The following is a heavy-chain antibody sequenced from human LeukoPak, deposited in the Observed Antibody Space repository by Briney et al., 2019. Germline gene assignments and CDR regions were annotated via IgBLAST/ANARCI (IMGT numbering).Heavy chain of an antibody. D-gene: IGHD2-8*01. J-gene: IGHJ5*02. V-gene: IGHV4-4*07. CDR3: ARDGDIVLLGGWFDP. Sequence: SETLSLTCTVSGGSISSYYWSWIRQPAGNGLDLIGRIFRSGSTNYNPSLKRRVTMSVDTSKNQFSLKLSSVTAADTAVYYCARDGDIVLLGGWFDPWGQGTLVIVSS. CDR1: GGSISSYY. CDR2: IFRSGST.